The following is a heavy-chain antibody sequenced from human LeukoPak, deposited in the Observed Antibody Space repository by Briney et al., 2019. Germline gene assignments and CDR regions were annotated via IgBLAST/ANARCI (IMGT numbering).Heavy chain of an antibody. D-gene: IGHD6-19*01. CDR3: AREDSSGWYDY. CDR1: GYTFTSYG. CDR2: ISAYNGNT. J-gene: IGHJ4*02. Sequence: ASVKVSCKASGYTFTSYGISWVRQAPGQGLEWMGWISAYNGNTNYAQKLQGRVTMTTDTSTSTACMELSSLRSEDTAVYYCAREDSSGWYDYWGQGTLVTVSS. V-gene: IGHV1-18*01.